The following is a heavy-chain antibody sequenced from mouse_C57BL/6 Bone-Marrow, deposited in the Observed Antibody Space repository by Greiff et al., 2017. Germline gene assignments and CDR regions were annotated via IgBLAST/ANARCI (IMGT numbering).Heavy chain of an antibody. D-gene: IGHD2-2*01. CDR3: ARTGYYGYYDV. V-gene: IGHV3-6*01. CDR1: GYSITSGYY. CDR2: ISYDGSN. J-gene: IGHJ1*03. Sequence: EVKLVESGPGLVKPSQSLSLTCSVTGYSITSGYYWNWIRQFPGNKLEWMGYISYDGSNNYNPSLKNRISITRDTSKNQFFLKLNSLTTEDTATYYSARTGYYGYYDVWGTGTTVTVSS.